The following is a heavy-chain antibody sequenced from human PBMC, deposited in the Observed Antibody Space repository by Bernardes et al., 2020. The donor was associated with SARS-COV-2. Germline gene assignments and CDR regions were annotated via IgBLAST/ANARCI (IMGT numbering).Heavy chain of an antibody. J-gene: IGHJ6*02. CDR1: GFTFSDYW. D-gene: IGHD5-12*01. CDR2: IQQGGSEK. V-gene: IGHV3-7*01. CDR3: ARDLTIMGMDI. Sequence: GGSLRLSCAASGFTFSDYWMTWVRQAPGKGLEWVASIQQGGSEKYYVDSVWGRFTISRDNAKSSLYLQMNSLRPEDTAVYYCARDLTIMGMDIWGHGTTVKVSS.